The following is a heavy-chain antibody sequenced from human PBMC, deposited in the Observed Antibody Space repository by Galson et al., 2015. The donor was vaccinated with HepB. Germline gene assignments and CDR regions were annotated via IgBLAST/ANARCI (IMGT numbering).Heavy chain of an antibody. CDR2: ISAYNGNT. V-gene: IGHV1-18*01. D-gene: IGHD3-10*02. CDR1: GYTFTSYG. CDR3: ARDVRPTVSLSYWYFDL. Sequence: SVKVSCKASGYTFTSYGISWVRQAPGQGLEWMGWISAYNGNTNYAQKLQGRVTMTTDTSTSTAYMELRSLRSDDTAMYYCARDVRPTVSLSYWYFDLWGRGTLVTVSS. J-gene: IGHJ2*01.